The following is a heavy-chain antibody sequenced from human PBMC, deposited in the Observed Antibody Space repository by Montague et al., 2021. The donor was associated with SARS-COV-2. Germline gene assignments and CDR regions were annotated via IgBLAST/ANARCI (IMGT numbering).Heavy chain of an antibody. CDR2: IYYNGST. D-gene: IGHD3-10*01. CDR3: ARWAALIYYYGLDV. V-gene: IGHV4-31*03. Sequence: SETLSLTCTVSGATITSGRYYWTWIRQHPGKGLEYIGNIYYNGSTYYNPSLKSRLTMSVDMSKNQFSLKLRSVTAADTAMYFCARWAALIYYYGLDVWGRGTTVTVPS. J-gene: IGHJ6*02. CDR1: GATITSGRYY.